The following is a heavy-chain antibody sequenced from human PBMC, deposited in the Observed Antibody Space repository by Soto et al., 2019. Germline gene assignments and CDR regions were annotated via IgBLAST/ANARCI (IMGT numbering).Heavy chain of an antibody. CDR1: GGSISSSSYH. V-gene: IGHV4-39*01. J-gene: IGHJ6*02. Sequence: SETLSLTCTVSGGSISSSSYHWGWIRQPPGKGLEWIGSIYYSGSTYYNPSLKSRVTISVDTSKNQFSLKLSSVTAADTAVYYCACIFSGGYGYGFYYYGMDVWVQGTTVT. D-gene: IGHD5-18*01. CDR2: IYYSGST. CDR3: ACIFSGGYGYGFYYYGMDV.